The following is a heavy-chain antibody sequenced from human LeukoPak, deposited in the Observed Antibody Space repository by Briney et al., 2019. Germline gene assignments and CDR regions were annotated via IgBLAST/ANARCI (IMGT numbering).Heavy chain of an antibody. CDR3: ARSIAEAGTGLDY. D-gene: IGHD6-13*01. V-gene: IGHV1-8*02. CDR1: GYTFTSYD. Sequence: ASVKVSCKASGYTFTSYDVNWVRQATGQGLEWMGWMNPNSGITGYGQKFQGRVTITRNTSISTAYMELSSLRSEDTAVYYCARSIAEAGTGLDYWGQGTLVTVSS. J-gene: IGHJ4*02. CDR2: MNPNSGIT.